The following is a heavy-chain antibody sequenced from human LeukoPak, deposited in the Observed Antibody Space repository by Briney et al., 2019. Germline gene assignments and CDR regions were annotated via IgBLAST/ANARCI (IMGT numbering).Heavy chain of an antibody. CDR1: GGSISSGGYY. J-gene: IGHJ4*02. CDR2: IYYSGST. Sequence: SETLSLTCTVSGGSISSGGYYWSWIRQHPGKGLEWIGYIYYSGSTYYNPSLKRRVTISVDTSKNQFSLKLSSVAAADTAVYYCARGNRGYFLPTGGFDYWGQGTLVTVSS. V-gene: IGHV4-31*03. D-gene: IGHD3-22*01. CDR3: ARGNRGYFLPTGGFDY.